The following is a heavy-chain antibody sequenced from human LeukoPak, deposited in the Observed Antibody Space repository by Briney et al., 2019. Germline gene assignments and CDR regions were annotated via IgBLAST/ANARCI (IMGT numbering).Heavy chain of an antibody. D-gene: IGHD3-22*01. V-gene: IGHV4-61*02. CDR1: GGSISSGSYY. CDR2: IYTSGST. CDR3: ARGRLLRPLEYFDY. Sequence: SETLSLTCTVSGGSISSGSYYWSWIRQPAGKGLEWIGRIYTSGSTNYNPSLKSRVTISVDTSKNQFSLKLSSVTAADTAVYYCARGRLLRPLEYFDYWGQGTLVTVSS. J-gene: IGHJ4*02.